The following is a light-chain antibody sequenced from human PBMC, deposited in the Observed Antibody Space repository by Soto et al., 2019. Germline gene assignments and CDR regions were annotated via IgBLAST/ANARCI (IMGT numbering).Light chain of an antibody. CDR1: QSISSW. J-gene: IGKJ1*01. CDR2: DAS. V-gene: IGKV1-5*01. Sequence: DIQLTQSPSTLSASVGDRVTITCRASQSISSWLAWYQQEPGKAPKLLIYDASSLESGVPSRFSGSGSGTEFTLTISSLKPDDFATYYCQQYQSYSRTFGQGTKVDIK. CDR3: QQYQSYSRT.